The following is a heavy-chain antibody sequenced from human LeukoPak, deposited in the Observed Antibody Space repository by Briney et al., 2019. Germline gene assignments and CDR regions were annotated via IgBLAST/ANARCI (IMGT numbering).Heavy chain of an antibody. CDR1: GGSISSSNW. CDR3: ARGIRI. J-gene: IGHJ4*02. CDR2: IYYSGST. V-gene: IGHV4-39*01. Sequence: SETLSLTCAVSGGSISSSNWWSWVRQPPGKGLEWIGSIYYSGSTYYNPSLKSRVTISVDTSKNQFSLKLSSVTAADTAVYYCARGIRIRGQGTLVTVSS. D-gene: IGHD2/OR15-2a*01.